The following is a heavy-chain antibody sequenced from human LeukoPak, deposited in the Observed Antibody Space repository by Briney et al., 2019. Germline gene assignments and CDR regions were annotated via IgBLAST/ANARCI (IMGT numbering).Heavy chain of an antibody. D-gene: IGHD6-13*01. J-gene: IGHJ4*02. CDR2: IYHSGST. CDR1: GGSISSSNW. CDR3: ARAEGTTGIAAAGTFDY. V-gene: IGHV4-4*02. Sequence: PSETLSLTCAVSGGSISSSNWWSWVRQPPGKGLEWIGEIYHSGSTNYNPSLKSRVTISVDKSKSQFSLKLSSVTAADTAVYYCARAEGTTGIAAAGTFDYWGQGTLVTVSS.